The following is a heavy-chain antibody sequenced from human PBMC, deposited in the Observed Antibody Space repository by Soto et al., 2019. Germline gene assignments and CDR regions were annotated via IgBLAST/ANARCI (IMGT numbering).Heavy chain of an antibody. J-gene: IGHJ5*02. D-gene: IGHD2-15*01. V-gene: IGHV1-69*01. CDR2: IIPIFGTA. CDR1: GGTFSSYA. Sequence: QVQLVQSGAEVKKPGSSVKVSCKASGGTFSSYAISWVRQAPGQGLEWMGGIIPIFGTANYAQKFQGRGTITADESTSTAYMELSSLRSEDTAVYYCARMRYCSGGSCTNWFDPWGQGTLVTVSS. CDR3: ARMRYCSGGSCTNWFDP.